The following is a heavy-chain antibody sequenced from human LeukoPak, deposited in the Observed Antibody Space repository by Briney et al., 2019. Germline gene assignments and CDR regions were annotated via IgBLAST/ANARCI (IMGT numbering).Heavy chain of an antibody. D-gene: IGHD2-21*02. J-gene: IGHJ6*03. CDR2: IKSKTDDGTT. V-gene: IGHV3-15*01. Sequence: PGGSLRLSCAASGFTFSKAWMSWVRQPPGRGLEWVGRIKSKTDDGTTDYAAPVKGRFTISRDDSKNTLYLQMNSLKTEDTAVYYCTTDTALWYYYYYMDVWGKGTTVTISS. CDR1: GFTFSKAW. CDR3: TTDTALWYYYYYMDV.